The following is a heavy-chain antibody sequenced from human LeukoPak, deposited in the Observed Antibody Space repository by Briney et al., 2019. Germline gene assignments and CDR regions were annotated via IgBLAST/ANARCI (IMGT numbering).Heavy chain of an antibody. Sequence: GGSLRLSCAASGFTFSSYAMSWVRQAPGKGLEWVSAISGSGGSTYYADSVRGRFTISRDNSKNTLYLQMNSLRAEDTAVYYCAKGVRITIFGVANDAFDIWGQGTMVTVSS. CDR3: AKGVRITIFGVANDAFDI. D-gene: IGHD3-3*01. V-gene: IGHV3-23*01. CDR1: GFTFSSYA. J-gene: IGHJ3*02. CDR2: ISGSGGST.